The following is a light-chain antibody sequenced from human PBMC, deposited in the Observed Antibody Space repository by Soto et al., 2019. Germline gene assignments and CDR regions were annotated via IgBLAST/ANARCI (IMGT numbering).Light chain of an antibody. V-gene: IGLV2-14*01. Sequence: QCVPTQPASVSGSPGQSITISCTGTVRDVGGYDYVPWYQHHPGKAPKVMIYEVTNRPSGVSNRFSGSKSGNTASLTISGLLAEDEADYYCRSYTSSSTYAFGTGTKVTVL. CDR1: VRDVGGYDY. CDR2: EVT. CDR3: RSYTSSSTYA. J-gene: IGLJ1*01.